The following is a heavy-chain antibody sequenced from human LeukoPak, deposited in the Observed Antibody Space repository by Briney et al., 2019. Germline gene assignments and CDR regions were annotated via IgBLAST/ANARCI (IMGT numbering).Heavy chain of an antibody. J-gene: IGHJ6*04. Sequence: GRSLRLSRSASGFIFSSYSMNWVRHAPGKWLEWVSYISSSASTIYYAYSVKGRFTISRDNAKNSLYLQMNSLRAEDTAVYYCAELGITIIGGVWGKGTTVTISS. CDR3: AELGITIIGGV. CDR2: ISSSASTI. V-gene: IGHV3-48*04. D-gene: IGHD3-10*02. CDR1: GFIFSSYS.